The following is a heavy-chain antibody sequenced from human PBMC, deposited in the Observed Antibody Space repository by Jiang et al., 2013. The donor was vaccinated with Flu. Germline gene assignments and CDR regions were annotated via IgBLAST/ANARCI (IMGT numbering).Heavy chain of an antibody. CDR1: GYSFNTHW. V-gene: IGHV5-51*03. CDR3: ARRYVDTELAPPSDAFDI. D-gene: IGHD5-18*01. Sequence: GAEVKKPGESLKISCRASGYSFNTHWIAWVRQVPGKGLEWMGIVYPGDSDTTYSPSFEGQVTFSADESISTAYLQWSSLKASDTAIYYCARRYVDTELAPPSDAFDIWGQGTLVTVSS. J-gene: IGHJ3*02. CDR2: VYPGDSDT.